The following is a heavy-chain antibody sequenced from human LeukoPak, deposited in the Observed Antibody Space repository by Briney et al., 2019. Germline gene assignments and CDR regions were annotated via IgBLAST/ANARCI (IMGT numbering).Heavy chain of an antibody. V-gene: IGHV3-30*18. CDR1: GFTFSSYG. D-gene: IGHD1-26*01. CDR2: ISYDGSNK. CDR3: AKVVGATWGIDY. Sequence: GGSPRLSCAASGFTFSSYGMHWVRQAPGKGLEWVAVISYDGSNKYYADSVKGRFTISRDNSKNTLYLQMNSLRAEDTAVYYCAKVVGATWGIDYWGQGTLVTVSS. J-gene: IGHJ4*02.